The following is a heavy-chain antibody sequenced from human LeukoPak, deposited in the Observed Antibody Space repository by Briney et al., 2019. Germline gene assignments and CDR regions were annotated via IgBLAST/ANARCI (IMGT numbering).Heavy chain of an antibody. Sequence: SETLSLTCSVSGVSISSGSNYWGWIRQPPGKTLEWIGSIYSSGSTYYNPSLKSRVIILIDTAKNHFSLNLSSVTAADTAVYYCARAHRSETGGYYYYYMDVWGKGTTVTISS. D-gene: IGHD1-1*01. V-gene: IGHV4-39*07. J-gene: IGHJ6*03. CDR1: GVSISSGSNY. CDR2: IYSSGST. CDR3: ARAHRSETGGYYYYYMDV.